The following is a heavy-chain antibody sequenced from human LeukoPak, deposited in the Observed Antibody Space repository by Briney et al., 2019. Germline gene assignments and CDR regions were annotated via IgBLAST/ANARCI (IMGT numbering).Heavy chain of an antibody. V-gene: IGHV1-2*02. CDR1: GYTFTGYY. J-gene: IGHJ4*02. CDR2: INPNSGGT. D-gene: IGHD3-9*01. CDR3: ARVDYDILTGYPKSFDY. Sequence: ASVKVSCKASGYTFTGYYLHWVRQAPGQGLEWMGWINPNSGGTNYAQKFQGRVTMTRDTSISTAYMELSRLRSDDTAVYYCARVDYDILTGYPKSFDYWGQGTLVTVSS.